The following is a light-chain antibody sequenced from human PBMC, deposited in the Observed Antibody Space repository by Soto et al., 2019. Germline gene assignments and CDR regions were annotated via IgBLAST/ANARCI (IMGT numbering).Light chain of an antibody. CDR2: SAS. J-gene: IGKJ4*01. V-gene: IGKV1-27*01. CDR1: QGIGNS. CDR3: QKYNSAPLT. Sequence: DIPMTQSPSSLSASLGDRVTITCRASQGIGNSLAWYQQQPGKVPKLLIFSASTLQSGVPSRFSGSGSGTDFTLTISSLQPEDVATYYCQKYNSAPLTFGGGTKVEIK.